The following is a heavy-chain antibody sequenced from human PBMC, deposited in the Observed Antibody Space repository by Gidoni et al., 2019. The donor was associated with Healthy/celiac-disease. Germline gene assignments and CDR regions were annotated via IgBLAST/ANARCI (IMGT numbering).Heavy chain of an antibody. Sequence: EVQLVESGGGLVQPGGSLRLSCAASGFTFRSYWMSWVRQDPGKGLEWVANIKQDGSEKYYVDSGKGRFTISRDNAKNSLYLQMNSLRAEDTAVYYCARAPYPWAGQNCYFDYWGQGTLVTVSS. CDR2: IKQDGSEK. CDR1: GFTFRSYW. V-gene: IGHV3-7*01. J-gene: IGHJ4*02. D-gene: IGHD3-10*01. CDR3: ARAPYPWAGQNCYFDY.